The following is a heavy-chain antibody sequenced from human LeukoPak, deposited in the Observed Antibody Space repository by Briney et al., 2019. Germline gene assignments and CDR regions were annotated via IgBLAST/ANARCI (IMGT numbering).Heavy chain of an antibody. V-gene: IGHV4-4*07. CDR1: GSSITSYX. Sequence: XTLSLTCTVXGSSITSYXXTWIRQPTGXGLEWIGRVYTSGSTNYNPSLKSRVTISVDTSKNQFSLKLSSVTAADTAVYYCAQIAAAGPDYWGQGTLVTVSS. CDR2: VYTSGST. CDR3: AQIAAAGPDY. D-gene: IGHD6-13*01. J-gene: IGHJ4*02.